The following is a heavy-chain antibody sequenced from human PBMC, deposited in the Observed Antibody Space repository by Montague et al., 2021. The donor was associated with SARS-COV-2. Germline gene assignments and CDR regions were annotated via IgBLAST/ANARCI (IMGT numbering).Heavy chain of an antibody. CDR1: GFTVSSNY. Sequence: SLRLSCAASGFTVSSNYMNWVRQAPGRGWSGPQLSVKGRFTISRHNSKNTLYLQMNSLRAEDTAVYYCARDLDVSGGMDVWGQGTTVTVSS. V-gene: IGHV3-53*04. D-gene: IGHD3/OR15-3a*01. J-gene: IGHJ6*02. CDR2: S. CDR3: ARDLDVSGGMDV.